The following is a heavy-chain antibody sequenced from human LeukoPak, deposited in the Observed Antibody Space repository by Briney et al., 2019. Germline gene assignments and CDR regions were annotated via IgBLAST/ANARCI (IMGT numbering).Heavy chain of an antibody. Sequence: GASVKVSCKASGYTFTGYYMHWVRQAPGQGLEWMGWFNPNSDGTNYAQKFQGRVTMTRDTSISTAYMELSRLRSDDTAVYYCARESPGYSNYVFDYWGQGTLVTVSS. D-gene: IGHD4-4*01. CDR2: FNPNSDGT. J-gene: IGHJ4*02. CDR1: GYTFTGYY. CDR3: ARESPGYSNYVFDY. V-gene: IGHV1-2*02.